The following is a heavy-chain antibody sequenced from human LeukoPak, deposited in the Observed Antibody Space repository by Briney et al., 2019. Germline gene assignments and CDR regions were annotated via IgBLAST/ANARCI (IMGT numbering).Heavy chain of an antibody. CDR1: GYTFTSYG. V-gene: IGHV1-18*01. J-gene: IGHJ5*02. CDR2: ISAYNGNT. Sequence: ASVKVSCKASGYTFTSYGISWVRQGPGQGLEWMGWISAYNGNTNYAQKLQGRVTMTTDTSTSTAYMELRSLRSDDTAVYYCARDEAAGGQFDPWGQGTLVTVSS. D-gene: IGHD6-25*01. CDR3: ARDEAAGGQFDP.